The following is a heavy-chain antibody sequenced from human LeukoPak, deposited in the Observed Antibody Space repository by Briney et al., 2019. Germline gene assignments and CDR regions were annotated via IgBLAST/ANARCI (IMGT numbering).Heavy chain of an antibody. D-gene: IGHD6-19*01. V-gene: IGHV1-2*06. Sequence: GSSVKVSCKASGGTFSSYAISWVRQAPGQGLEWMGRINPNSGGTNYAQKFQGRVTMTRDTSISTAYMELSRLRSDDTAVYYCATGRSVRLAVAGAELDYWGQGTLVTVSS. J-gene: IGHJ4*02. CDR2: INPNSGGT. CDR1: GGTFSSYA. CDR3: ATGRSVRLAVAGAELDY.